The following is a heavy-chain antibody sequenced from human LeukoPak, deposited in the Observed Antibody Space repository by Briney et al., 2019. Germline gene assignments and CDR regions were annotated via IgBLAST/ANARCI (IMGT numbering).Heavy chain of an antibody. J-gene: IGHJ3*02. Sequence: PGGSLRLSCAASGFTFDDYAMHWVRQAPGKGLEWVSGISWNSGSIGYADSVKGRFTISRDNAKNSLYLQMNSLRAEDTAVYYCARGNVLYAFDIWGQGTMVTVSS. CDR3: ARGNVLYAFDI. CDR1: GFTFDDYA. D-gene: IGHD1-1*01. V-gene: IGHV3-9*01. CDR2: ISWNSGSI.